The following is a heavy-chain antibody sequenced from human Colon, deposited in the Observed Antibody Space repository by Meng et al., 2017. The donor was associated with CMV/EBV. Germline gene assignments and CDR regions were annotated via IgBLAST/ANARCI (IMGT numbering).Heavy chain of an antibody. V-gene: IGHV4-39*07. CDR1: GGSVNRNTYY. CDR3: VRDHGSSSWFFY. CDR2: IFDSGSA. J-gene: IGHJ4*02. Sequence: HMHESGPGLVKPSETLSLTCTASGGSVNRNTYYWGWIRQPPGKSLEWIGTIFDSGSAFYNPSLQSRVSVSIDMSRNQLSLSLSSVTAADTAVYYCVRDHGSSSWFFYWGQGTLVTVSS. D-gene: IGHD6-13*01.